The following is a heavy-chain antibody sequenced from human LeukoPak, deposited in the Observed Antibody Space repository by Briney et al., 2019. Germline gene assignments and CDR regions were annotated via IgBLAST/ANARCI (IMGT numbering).Heavy chain of an antibody. CDR2: IWYDGSNE. J-gene: IGHJ4*02. V-gene: IGHV3-33*08. CDR3: ARDRLRGSANCPIDY. D-gene: IGHD2-2*01. Sequence: QTGGSLRLSCAASGFTFSSYGMHWVRQAPGKGLEWVAVIWYDGSNEFYADSVKGRFTISRDNSKNTLYLQMNSLRAEDTAVYYCARDRLRGSANCPIDYWGQGTLVTVSS. CDR1: GFTFSSYG.